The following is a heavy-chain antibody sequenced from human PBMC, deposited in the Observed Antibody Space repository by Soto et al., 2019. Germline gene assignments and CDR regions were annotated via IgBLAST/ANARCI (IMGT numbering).Heavy chain of an antibody. CDR2: IYHSGST. J-gene: IGHJ5*02. CDR1: DGTISSRGYS. CDR3: SRVPGP. V-gene: IGHV4-30-2*01. Sequence: SLTMCLTCAVADGTISSRGYSWSWIRQPPGKGLEWIGYIYHSGSTYYNPSLKSRVTISVDRSKNQFSLKLSSVTAADTAVYYCSRVPGPWGQGTLVTVSS.